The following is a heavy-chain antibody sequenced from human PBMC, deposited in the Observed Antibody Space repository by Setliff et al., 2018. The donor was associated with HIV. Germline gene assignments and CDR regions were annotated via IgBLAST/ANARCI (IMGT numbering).Heavy chain of an antibody. CDR2: IYSDDYT. D-gene: IGHD1-26*01. CDR3: ARSTVGAGASFP. V-gene: IGHV3-66*01. CDR1: GFNVNNKY. Sequence: GGSLRLSCAASGFNVNNKYMSWVRQAPGKGLEWVSIIYSDDYTKYADSLKGRFTISRDTSKNTLYLQMNSLRAEDTAIYYCARSTVGAGASFPWGRGILVTVSS. J-gene: IGHJ5*02.